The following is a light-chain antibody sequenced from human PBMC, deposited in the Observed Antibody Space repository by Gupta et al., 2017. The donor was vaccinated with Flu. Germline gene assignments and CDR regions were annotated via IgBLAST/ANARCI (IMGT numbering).Light chain of an antibody. CDR1: AVPKKY. V-gene: IGLV3-25*03. CDR3: QTGDNSGTQL. J-gene: IGLJ1*01. CDR2: KDT. Sequence: PVQTARIAGSQVAVPKKYACWYQKKAGHAPVLVIDKDTGRPSGIPERFSDSSSRTPFTLTIRGVQAEDEADYYCQTGDNSGTQLFGTGTKATVL.